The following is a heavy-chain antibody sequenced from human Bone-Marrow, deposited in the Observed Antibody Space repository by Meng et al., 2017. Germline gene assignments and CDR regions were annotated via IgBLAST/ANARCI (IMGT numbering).Heavy chain of an antibody. D-gene: IGHD5-18*01. Sequence: QVQLQQWGAGRLKPSATLSLTCAVYGGSFSGYYWSWIRQPPGKGLEWIGEINHSGSTNYNPSLKSRVTISVDTSKNQFSLKLSSVTAADTAVYYCARTRGYSYGYYGYWGQGTLVTVSS. J-gene: IGHJ4*02. CDR2: INHSGST. CDR1: GGSFSGYY. CDR3: ARTRGYSYGYYGY. V-gene: IGHV4-34*01.